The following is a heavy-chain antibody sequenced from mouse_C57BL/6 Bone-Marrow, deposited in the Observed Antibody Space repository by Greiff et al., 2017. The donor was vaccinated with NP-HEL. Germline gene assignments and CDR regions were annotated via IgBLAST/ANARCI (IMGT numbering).Heavy chain of an antibody. V-gene: IGHV14-4*01. Sequence: VQLQQSGAELVRPGASVKLSCTASGFNFKDDYMHWVKQRPEQGLEWIGWIDPENGDTDYASKFQGKATLTADTSSNTAYLQLSSLTSEDTAVYYCTRYGDYEDVDVWGRGTTVTVTS. CDR1: GFNFKDDY. CDR2: IDPENGDT. CDR3: TRYGDYEDVDV. D-gene: IGHD2-13*01. J-gene: IGHJ1*03.